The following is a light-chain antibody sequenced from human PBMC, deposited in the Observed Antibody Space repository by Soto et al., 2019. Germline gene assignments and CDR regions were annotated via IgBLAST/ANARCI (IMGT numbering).Light chain of an antibody. CDR3: SLFVGSNNFPDV. J-gene: IGLJ1*01. CDR1: SSDVCAYDY. Sequence: SVLTRPASASGSPGQSVTISCTGTSSDVCAYDYVSWYQQHPGKAPKLMIYEINKRPSGVPDRFSGSKSGNTASLTVSGLQAEDEADYYCSLFVGSNNFPDVYALGTNVTV. V-gene: IGLV2-8*01. CDR2: EIN.